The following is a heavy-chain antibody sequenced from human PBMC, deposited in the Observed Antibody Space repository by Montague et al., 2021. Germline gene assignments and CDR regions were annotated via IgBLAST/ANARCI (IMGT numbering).Heavy chain of an antibody. D-gene: IGHD3-10*01. J-gene: IGHJ4*02. V-gene: IGHV3-33*01. CDR3: AGEVAPGSGSNSVDY. CDR1: DFPFSTYA. Sequence: SRRLSCAASDFPFSTYAMHWFRQAPGKGLEWVAVIWYDGSNKFYADSVKGRFTISRDNSKNTLYLQMNNLRAEDTAMHYCAGEVAPGSGSNSVDYWGQGTLVTVSS. CDR2: IWYDGSNK.